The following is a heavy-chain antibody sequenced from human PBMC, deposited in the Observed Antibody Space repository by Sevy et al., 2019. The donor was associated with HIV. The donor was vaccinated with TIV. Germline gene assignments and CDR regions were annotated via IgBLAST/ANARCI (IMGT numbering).Heavy chain of an antibody. J-gene: IGHJ4*02. CDR3: TTDLCWTID. CDR1: GFDFSNAW. D-gene: IGHD2-21*01. Sequence: GGSLRLSCAASGFDFSNAWMTWVRQAPGKGLEWVGHIKSITDGGTTDYGAHVKGRFTISRHDSKNTLYLQMNSLKIEDTAVYYCTTDLCWTIDWGQGTRVTVSS. CDR2: IKSITDGGTT. V-gene: IGHV3-15*01.